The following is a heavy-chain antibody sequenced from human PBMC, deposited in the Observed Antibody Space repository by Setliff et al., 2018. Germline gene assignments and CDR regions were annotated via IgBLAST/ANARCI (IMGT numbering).Heavy chain of an antibody. D-gene: IGHD2-2*01. CDR1: GYTFISYG. CDR3: ARVLFHCSSTSCYLDAFDI. J-gene: IGHJ3*02. CDR2: ISAYNGNT. Sequence: GASVKVSCKASGYTFISYGISWVRQAPGRGLEWMGWISAYNGNTNYAQKLQGRVTMTTDTSTSTAYMELRSLRSDDTAVYYCARVLFHCSSTSCYLDAFDIWGQGTMVTVSS. V-gene: IGHV1-18*01.